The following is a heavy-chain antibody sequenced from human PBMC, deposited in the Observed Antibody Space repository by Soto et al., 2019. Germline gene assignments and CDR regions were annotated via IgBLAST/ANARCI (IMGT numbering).Heavy chain of an antibody. D-gene: IGHD4-4*01. Sequence: QLQLQESGSGLVKPSQTLSLTCAVSGGSINTATHSWSWIRQPPGKGLEWIGYIYHSGSTYYNPSGKSRVTISIDKSNNQFSLRLSSVTAADTAVYYCAGGGGVTTTGDDYWGQGILVTVSS. CDR2: IYHSGST. CDR1: GGSINTATHS. J-gene: IGHJ4*02. V-gene: IGHV4-30-2*01. CDR3: AGGGGVTTTGDDY.